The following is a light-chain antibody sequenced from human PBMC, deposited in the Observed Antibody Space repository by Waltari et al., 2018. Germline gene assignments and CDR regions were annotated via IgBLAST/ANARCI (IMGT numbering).Light chain of an antibody. CDR2: KAF. CDR3: MQGTHWPYT. J-gene: IGKJ2*01. CDR1: QSLVHSDGNTY. V-gene: IGKV2-30*02. Sequence: DVVLTQSPLSLPVTPAQPASISCWSSQSLVHSDGNTYLYWFQHRPGEPPRSLIYKAFNRDGGDPDRCSGRGSGTDFTLKIRRVEDEDGGGYYGMQGTHWPYTFGQGTQLE.